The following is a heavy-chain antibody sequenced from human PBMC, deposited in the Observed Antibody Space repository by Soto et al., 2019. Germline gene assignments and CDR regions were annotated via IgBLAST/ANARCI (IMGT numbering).Heavy chain of an antibody. V-gene: IGHV1-69*13. Sequence: VKPTCEEPSFSFASSCRWWPRQEHGQGLEWMGGIIAIYGTANYAQKFQGRVTITADESTSTAYMELSSLRSEDTAVYYCARGPSAGWFDPWGQGTLVTVSS. CDR3: ARGPSAGWFDP. J-gene: IGHJ5*02. CDR2: IIAIYGTA. D-gene: IGHD2-2*01. CDR1: SFSFASSC.